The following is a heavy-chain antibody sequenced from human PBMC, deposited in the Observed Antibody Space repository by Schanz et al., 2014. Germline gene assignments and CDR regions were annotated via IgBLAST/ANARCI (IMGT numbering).Heavy chain of an antibody. D-gene: IGHD2-15*01. J-gene: IGHJ6*02. CDR1: GYTFTSYG. CDR3: AGGGDYIVVLVAVTREYYYHAMDV. V-gene: IGHV1-18*01. CDR2: ISADNGNT. Sequence: QVQLVQSGAEVKKPGASVKVSCKASGYTFTSYGISWVRQAPGQGLEWMGWISADNGNTNYAQRLQGRVTMTTDASTSAACMEVRSLRSDDTAVYYCAGGGDYIVVLVAVTREYYYHAMDVWGQGTTVTVSS.